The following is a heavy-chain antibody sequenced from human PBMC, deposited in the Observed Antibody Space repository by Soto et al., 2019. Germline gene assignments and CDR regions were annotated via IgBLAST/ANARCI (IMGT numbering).Heavy chain of an antibody. Sequence: SETLSLTCTVSGGSISSGGYYWSWIRQHPGKGLEWIGYIYYSGSTYYNPSLKSRVTISVDTSKNQFSLKLSSVTAADTAVYYCARDMQGSGRSNWFDPWGQGTLVTVSS. J-gene: IGHJ5*02. V-gene: IGHV4-31*03. CDR2: IYYSGST. D-gene: IGHD6-19*01. CDR1: GGSISSGGYY. CDR3: ARDMQGSGRSNWFDP.